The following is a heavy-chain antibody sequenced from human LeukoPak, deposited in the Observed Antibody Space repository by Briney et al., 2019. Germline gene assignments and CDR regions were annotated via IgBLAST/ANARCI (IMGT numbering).Heavy chain of an antibody. CDR3: VIVQGYYTNSSY. CDR2: INPNSGGT. V-gene: IGHV1-2*02. D-gene: IGHD2/OR15-2a*01. CDR1: GYTFTGYY. Sequence: GASVKVSCKASGYTFTGYYMHWVRQAPGQGLEWMGWINPNSGGTNYAQKFQGRVTMTRDTSISTAYMELSRLRSDDTAVYYCVIVQGYYTNSSYWGQGTLVTVSS. J-gene: IGHJ4*02.